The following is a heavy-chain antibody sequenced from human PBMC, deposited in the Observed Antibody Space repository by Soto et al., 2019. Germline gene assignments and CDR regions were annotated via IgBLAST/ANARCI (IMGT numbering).Heavy chain of an antibody. Sequence: EAQLLESGGGLVQPGGSLRLSCAASGFPFNNYAMSWVRQAPGKGLEWVSAIRGSDESTYYAQSVKGRFTISRDNSKNTLNLQMNSRRAEDTAVYYCAKSRSVEDGFDIWGQGTMDTVSS. V-gene: IGHV3-23*01. J-gene: IGHJ3*02. CDR3: AKSRSVEDGFDI. CDR2: IRGSDEST. CDR1: GFPFNNYA.